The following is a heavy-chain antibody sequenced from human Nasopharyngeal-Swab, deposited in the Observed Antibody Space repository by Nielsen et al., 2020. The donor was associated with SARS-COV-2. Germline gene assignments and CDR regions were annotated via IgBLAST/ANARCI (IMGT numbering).Heavy chain of an antibody. J-gene: IGHJ4*02. Sequence: GSLRLSCTVSGGSISSSSYYWGWIRQPPGKGLEWIGSIYYSGSTYYNPSLKSRVTISVDTSKNQFSLKLSSVTAADTAVYYCASIHYDSGDFDYWGQGTLVTVSS. CDR3: ASIHYDSGDFDY. CDR1: GGSISSSSYY. CDR2: IYYSGST. D-gene: IGHD3-22*01. V-gene: IGHV4-39*01.